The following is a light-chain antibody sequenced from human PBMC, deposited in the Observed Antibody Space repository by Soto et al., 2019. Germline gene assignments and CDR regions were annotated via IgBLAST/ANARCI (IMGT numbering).Light chain of an antibody. CDR3: QTWDTGIRVV. CDR2: LNSDGSH. Sequence: QSVLTQSPSASASLGASVKLTCTLNSGHSSYAIAWHQQQPEKGPRYLMKLNSDGSHSKGDRIPDRFSGSSSGAERYLTISSLQSEDEADYYCQTWDTGIRVVFGGGTKLTVL. CDR1: SGHSSYA. V-gene: IGLV4-69*01. J-gene: IGLJ2*01.